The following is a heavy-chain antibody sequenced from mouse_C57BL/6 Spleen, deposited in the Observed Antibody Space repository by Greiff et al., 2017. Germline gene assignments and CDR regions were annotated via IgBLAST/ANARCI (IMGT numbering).Heavy chain of an antibody. Sequence: QVQLKESGAELVKPGASVKLSCKASGYTFTSYWMQWVKQRPGQGLEWIGEIDPSDSYTNYNQKFKGKATLTVDTSSSTAYMQLSSLTSEDSAVYYCARWGLLFFDYWGQGTTLTVSS. V-gene: IGHV1-50*01. J-gene: IGHJ2*01. D-gene: IGHD2-10*01. CDR3: ARWGLLFFDY. CDR2: IDPSDSYT. CDR1: GYTFTSYW.